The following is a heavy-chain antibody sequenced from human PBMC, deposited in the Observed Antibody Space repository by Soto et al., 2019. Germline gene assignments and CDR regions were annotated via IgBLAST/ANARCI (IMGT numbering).Heavy chain of an antibody. CDR1: GYSISSGYY. Sequence: SETLSLTCTVSGYSISSGYYWGWIRQPPGKGLEWIGSIYHTGSTYYNPSLKSRVTVSVDTSRNQFSLKLNSVTAADTAVYYCERDGSGTYYNRDNWGQGTLVTVSS. CDR2: IYHTGST. D-gene: IGHD3-10*01. V-gene: IGHV4-38-2*02. J-gene: IGHJ4*02. CDR3: ERDGSGTYYNRDN.